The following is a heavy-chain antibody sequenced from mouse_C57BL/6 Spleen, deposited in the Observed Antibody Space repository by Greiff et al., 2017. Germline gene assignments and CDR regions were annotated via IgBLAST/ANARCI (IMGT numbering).Heavy chain of an antibody. CDR3: ARPSVITTVVGEYFDV. D-gene: IGHD1-1*01. V-gene: IGHV5-17*01. J-gene: IGHJ1*03. Sequence: EVQVVESGGGLVKPGGSLKLSCAASGFTFCDYGMHWVRQAPEKGLEWVAYISSGSSTIYYADTVKGRFTISRDNAKNTLFLQMTSLRSEDTAMYYCARPSVITTVVGEYFDVWGTGTTVTVAS. CDR2: ISSGSSTI. CDR1: GFTFCDYG.